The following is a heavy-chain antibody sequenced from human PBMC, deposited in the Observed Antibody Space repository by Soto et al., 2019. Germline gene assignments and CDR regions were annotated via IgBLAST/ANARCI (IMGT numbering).Heavy chain of an antibody. J-gene: IGHJ6*02. CDR2: IDPSDSYT. Sequence: PGESLKISCKGSGYSFTSYWISWVRQMPGKGLEWMGRIDPSDSYTNYSPSFQGHVTISADKSISTAYLQWSSLKASDTAMYYCATQTDIVPAAHYYYGMDVWGQGTTVTVSS. CDR3: ATQTDIVPAAHYYYGMDV. V-gene: IGHV5-10-1*01. D-gene: IGHD2-2*01. CDR1: GYSFTSYW.